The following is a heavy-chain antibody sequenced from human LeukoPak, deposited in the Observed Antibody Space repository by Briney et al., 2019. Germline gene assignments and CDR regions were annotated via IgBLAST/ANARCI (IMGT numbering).Heavy chain of an antibody. J-gene: IGHJ1*01. CDR3: ARDGSGSYYKYFQH. CDR1: GFIFSSYS. CDR2: ISSGSSTI. D-gene: IGHD3-10*01. V-gene: IGHV3-48*02. Sequence: PGGSLRLSCAASGFIFSSYSMSWVRQAPGKGLEWASYISSGSSTIYYADSVKGRFTISRDNAKNSLYLQMNSLRDEDTAVYYCARDGSGSYYKYFQHWGQGTLVTVSS.